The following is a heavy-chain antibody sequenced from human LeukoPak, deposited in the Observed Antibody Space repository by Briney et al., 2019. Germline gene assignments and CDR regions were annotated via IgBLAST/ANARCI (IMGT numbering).Heavy chain of an antibody. CDR1: GCSFSRYS. V-gene: IGHV3-74*01. J-gene: IGHJ4*02. D-gene: IGHD2-21*01. Sequence: PGGSLRLSCAASGCSFSRYSMHWVRQAPGKGLVWVSRINSDGGSTSYADSVKGRFTMSRDSAKNTLYLQMNSLRAEDTAVYYCARDVSYSFDYWGQGTLVTVSS. CDR2: INSDGGST. CDR3: ARDVSYSFDY.